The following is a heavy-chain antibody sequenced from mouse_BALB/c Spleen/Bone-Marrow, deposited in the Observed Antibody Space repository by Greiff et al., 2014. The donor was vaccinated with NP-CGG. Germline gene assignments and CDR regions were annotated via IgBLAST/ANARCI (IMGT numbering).Heavy chain of an antibody. J-gene: IGHJ3*01. V-gene: IGHV3-6*02. D-gene: IGHD3-1*01. CDR2: ISYDGSN. Sequence: EVKLMESGPGLVKPSQSLSLTCSVTGYSITSGYYWNWIRQFPGNKLEWMGYISYDGSNNYNPSLKNRISITRDTSKNQFFLKLNSVTTEDTATYYCARDRVFAYWGQGTLVTVSA. CDR3: ARDRVFAY. CDR1: GYSITSGYY.